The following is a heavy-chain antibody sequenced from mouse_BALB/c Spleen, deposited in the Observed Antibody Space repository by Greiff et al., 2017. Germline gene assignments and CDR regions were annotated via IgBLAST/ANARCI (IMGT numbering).Heavy chain of an antibody. CDR3: TRSGDYGSSWFAY. J-gene: IGHJ3*01. V-gene: IGHV1-69*02. CDR2: IYPSDSYT. Sequence: QVQLQQPGAELVRPGASVKLSCKASGYTFTSYWINWVKQRPGQGLEWIGNIYPSDSYTNYNQKFKDKATLTVDKSSSTAYMQLSSPTSEDSAVYYCTRSGDYGSSWFAYWGQGTLVTVAA. D-gene: IGHD1-1*01. CDR1: GYTFTSYW.